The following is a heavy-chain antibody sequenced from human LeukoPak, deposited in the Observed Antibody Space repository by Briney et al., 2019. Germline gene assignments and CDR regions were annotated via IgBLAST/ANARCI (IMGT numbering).Heavy chain of an antibody. CDR2: IRYDGSNK. CDR1: GFTFSSYG. D-gene: IGHD6-19*01. Sequence: GGSLRLSCAASGFTFSSYGMHWVRQAPGKGLEWVAFIRYDGSNKYYADSVKGRFTISRDNSKNTLYLQMNSLRAEDTAVYYSARDRGSSGWLDYWGQGTLVTVSS. CDR3: ARDRGSSGWLDY. J-gene: IGHJ4*02. V-gene: IGHV3-30*02.